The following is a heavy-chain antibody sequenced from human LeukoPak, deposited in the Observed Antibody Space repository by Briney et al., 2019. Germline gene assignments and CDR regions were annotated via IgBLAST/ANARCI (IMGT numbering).Heavy chain of an antibody. V-gene: IGHV4-34*01. J-gene: IGHJ4*02. D-gene: IGHD2-15*01. CDR2: INHSGST. CDR1: GGSFSGYY. CDR3: ASHYCSGGSCYAGY. Sequence: SETLSLTCAVYGGSFSGYYWSWIRQPPGKGLEWIGEINHSGSTNYNPSLKSRVTISVDTSKNQFSLKLSSVTAADTAVYYCASHYCSGGSCYAGYWGQGTLVTVSS.